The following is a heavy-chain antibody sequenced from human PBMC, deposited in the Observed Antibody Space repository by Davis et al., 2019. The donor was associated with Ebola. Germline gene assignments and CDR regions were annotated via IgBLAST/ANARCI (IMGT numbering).Heavy chain of an antibody. CDR2: INSDGSFT. Sequence: GESLKISCAASGITFRNNWMQWVRQAPGKGLEWVSRINSDGSFTSYPDSVKGRFTISRDNSKNTLYLQMNSLRAEDTAVYYCARATVLDYWGQGTLVTVSS. CDR3: ARATVLDY. J-gene: IGHJ4*02. V-gene: IGHV3-74*01. D-gene: IGHD6-6*01. CDR1: GITFRNNW.